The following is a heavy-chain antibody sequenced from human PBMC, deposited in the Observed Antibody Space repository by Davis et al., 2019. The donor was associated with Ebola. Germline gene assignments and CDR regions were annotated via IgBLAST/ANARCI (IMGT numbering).Heavy chain of an antibody. J-gene: IGHJ4*02. CDR2: ISYDGSNK. CDR1: GFTFSSYG. CDR3: AKDGGYGGNPIFS. Sequence: GESLKISCAASGFTFSSYGMHWVRQAPGKGLEWVAVISYDGSNKYYADSVKGRFTISRDNSKNTLYLQMNSLRAEDTALYYCAKDGGYGGNPIFSWGQGTLVTVSS. V-gene: IGHV3-30*18. D-gene: IGHD4-23*01.